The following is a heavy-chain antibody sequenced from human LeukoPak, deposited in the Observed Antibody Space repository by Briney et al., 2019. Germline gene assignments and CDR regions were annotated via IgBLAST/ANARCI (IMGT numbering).Heavy chain of an antibody. Sequence: GALRLSCAASGFTFSSYGMSWVRQAPGKGLEWVSAISGSGGSTHYADSVKGRFTISRDNSKNTLYLQMNSLRAEDTAVYYCAKGGEYYGSGSYYDYWGQGTLVTVSS. J-gene: IGHJ4*02. CDR2: ISGSGGST. CDR3: AKGGEYYGSGSYYDY. CDR1: GFTFSSYG. V-gene: IGHV3-23*01. D-gene: IGHD3-10*01.